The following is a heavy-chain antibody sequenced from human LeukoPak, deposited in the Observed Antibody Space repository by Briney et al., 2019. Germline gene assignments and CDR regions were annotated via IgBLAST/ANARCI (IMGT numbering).Heavy chain of an antibody. CDR1: GFTFSSYA. J-gene: IGHJ4*02. CDR2: FSGSGGST. Sequence: GGSLRLSCAASGFTFSSYAMSWVRQAPGKGLECISGFSGSGGSTYYADSVKGRFTISRDNSKNTLYLQMNSLRAEDTAVYYCAKRRRDGYNYLLDYWGQGTLVTVSS. V-gene: IGHV3-23*01. D-gene: IGHD5-24*01. CDR3: AKRRRDGYNYLLDY.